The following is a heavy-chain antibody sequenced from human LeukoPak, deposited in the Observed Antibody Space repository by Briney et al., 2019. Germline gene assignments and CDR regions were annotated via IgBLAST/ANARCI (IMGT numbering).Heavy chain of an antibody. Sequence: ASVKVSCKVSGYTLTELSMHWLRQAPGKGLEWMGGFDPEDGETIYAQKFQGRVTMAEDTSTDTAYMELSSLRSEDTAVYYCATDRSYSSSLDYWGQGTLVTVSS. J-gene: IGHJ4*02. D-gene: IGHD6-13*01. CDR1: GYTLTELS. V-gene: IGHV1-24*01. CDR3: ATDRSYSSSLDY. CDR2: FDPEDGET.